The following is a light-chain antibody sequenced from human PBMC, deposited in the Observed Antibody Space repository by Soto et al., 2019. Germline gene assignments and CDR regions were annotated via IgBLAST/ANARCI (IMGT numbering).Light chain of an antibody. CDR3: QVWDSSTARV. V-gene: IGLV3-9*01. CDR1: NIGSKN. CDR2: RDS. J-gene: IGLJ3*02. Sequence: SYELTQPLSVSVALGQTARITCGGNNIGSKNVHWYQQKPGQAPVLVIYRDSNRPSGIPERFAGSNSGNTATLTISRAQAGDEADCYCQVWDSSTARVFGGGTTVTVL.